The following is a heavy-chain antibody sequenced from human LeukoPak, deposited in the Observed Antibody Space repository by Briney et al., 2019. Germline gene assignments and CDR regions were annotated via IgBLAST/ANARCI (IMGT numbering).Heavy chain of an antibody. CDR2: IYYSGST. D-gene: IGHD4-23*01. CDR1: GGSVCSGSYY. CDR3: ARVTAVVTQPVDY. J-gene: IGHJ4*02. Sequence: SETLSLTCTVSGGSVCSGSYYWSWIRQHPGKGLEWIGFIYYSGSTFYNPSLKSRVTISIDTSKNQFSLKVSSVTAADTAVYYCARVTAVVTQPVDYWGQGTLVTVSS. V-gene: IGHV4-31*03.